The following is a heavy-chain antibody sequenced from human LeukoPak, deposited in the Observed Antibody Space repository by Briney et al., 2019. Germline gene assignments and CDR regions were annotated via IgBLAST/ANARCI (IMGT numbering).Heavy chain of an antibody. CDR2: IYYSGST. CDR1: GGSISSYY. V-gene: IGHV4-59*01. Sequence: PSETLSLTCIVSGGSISSYYWSWIRQPPEKGLEWIGYIYYSGSTNYNPSLKSRVTISVDTSKNQFSLKLSSVTAADTAVYYCARGRRLAVSGPDAYYFDYWGQGTLVTVSS. CDR3: ARGRRLAVSGPDAYYFDY. D-gene: IGHD6-19*01. J-gene: IGHJ4*02.